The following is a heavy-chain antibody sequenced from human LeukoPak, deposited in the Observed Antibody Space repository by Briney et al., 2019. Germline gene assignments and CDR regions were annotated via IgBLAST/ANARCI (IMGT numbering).Heavy chain of an antibody. CDR2: IYYSGST. V-gene: IGHV4-31*03. CDR3: ARDGYDGWFDP. D-gene: IGHD5-12*01. CDR1: GGSIISGGYY. Sequence: SETLSLTCPVSGGSIISGGYYWSWIRQHPGKGLEWIGYIYYSGSTYYNPSLKSRVTISVDTSKNQFSLKLSSVTAADTAVYYCARDGYDGWFDPWGQGTLVTVSS. J-gene: IGHJ5*02.